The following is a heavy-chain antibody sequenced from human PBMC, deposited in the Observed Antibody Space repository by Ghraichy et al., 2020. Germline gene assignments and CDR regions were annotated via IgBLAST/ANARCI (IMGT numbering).Heavy chain of an antibody. V-gene: IGHV3-23*01. D-gene: IGHD3-22*01. J-gene: IGHJ4*02. CDR1: GFTFSSYA. CDR2: ISGSGGST. Sequence: GGSLRLSCAASGFTFSSYAMSWVRQAPGKGLEWVSAISGSGGSTYYADSVKGRFTISRDNSKNTLYLQMNSLRAEDTAVYYCAKEINGYYYDSSGYYTDWGPGTLVTVSS. CDR3: AKEINGYYYDSSGYYTD.